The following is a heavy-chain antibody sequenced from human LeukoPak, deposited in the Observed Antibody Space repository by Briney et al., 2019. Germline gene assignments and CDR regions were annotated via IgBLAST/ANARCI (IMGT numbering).Heavy chain of an antibody. J-gene: IGHJ4*02. D-gene: IGHD5-18*01. V-gene: IGHV1-69*06. CDR2: IIPIFGTA. CDR1: GSTFTSYA. CDR3: ARERGYSYGTNYFDY. Sequence: SVKVSCKASGSTFTSYAISWVRRSPGQRLEWMGGIIPIFGTANYAQKVQGRVTITADKSTSTAYMELRSLRSEDAAVYYGARERGYSYGTNYFDYWGEGALVTASS.